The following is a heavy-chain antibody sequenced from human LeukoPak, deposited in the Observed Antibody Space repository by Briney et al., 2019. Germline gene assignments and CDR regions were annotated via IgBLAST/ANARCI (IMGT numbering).Heavy chain of an antibody. D-gene: IGHD3-22*01. CDR1: GGSLRSYY. J-gene: IGHJ5*02. V-gene: IGHV4-59*01. CDR2: IYYSGST. CDR3: ARDTYYYDSSGPRSDP. Sequence: SETLSLTCTVSGGSLRSYYWSWIRQPPGKGLEWIGYIYYSGSTNYNPSLKSRVTISVDTSKNQFSLKLSSVTAADTAVYYCARDTYYYDSSGPRSDPWGQGTLVTVSS.